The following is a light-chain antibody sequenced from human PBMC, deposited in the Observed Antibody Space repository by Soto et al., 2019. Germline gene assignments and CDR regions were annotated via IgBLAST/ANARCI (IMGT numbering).Light chain of an antibody. J-gene: IGKJ1*01. Sequence: TQSPSTLSASVGDRVTITCRASQSISGYLAWYQQKPGEAPKLLIYDGSTLESGVPSRFSGSGSETQFTLTISRLEPEDFAVYYCQQYGSSGTFGQGTKVDIK. CDR1: QSISGY. CDR3: QQYGSSGT. CDR2: DGS. V-gene: IGKV1-5*01.